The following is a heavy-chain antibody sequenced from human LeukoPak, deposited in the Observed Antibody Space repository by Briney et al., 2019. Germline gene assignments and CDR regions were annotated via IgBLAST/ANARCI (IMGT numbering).Heavy chain of an antibody. V-gene: IGHV5-51*01. J-gene: IGHJ5*02. D-gene: IGHD3-10*01. CDR3: ARQPGAGWFDP. CDR1: GYSFTSSW. CDR2: INPGDSDT. Sequence: GESLKISCQASGYSFTSSWIGWSRQMPGKGLEWMAIINPGDSDTRYSPSFQGRVTISADKSISTVYLQWGSLKASDTAVYYCARQPGAGWFDPWGQGTLVTVSS.